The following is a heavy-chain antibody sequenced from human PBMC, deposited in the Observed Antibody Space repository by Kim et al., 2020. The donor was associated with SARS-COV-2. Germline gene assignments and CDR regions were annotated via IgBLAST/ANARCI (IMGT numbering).Heavy chain of an antibody. CDR1: GFTFDDYA. J-gene: IGHJ4*02. D-gene: IGHD3-22*01. CDR2: ISWNSGSI. Sequence: GGSLRLSCAASGFTFDDYAMHWVRQAPGKGLEWISGISWNSGSIGYADSVKGRFTISRDNAKNSLYLQMNSLRAEDTALYYCAKGRSNMIVVVIYFDYWGQGTLVTVSS. V-gene: IGHV3-9*01. CDR3: AKGRSNMIVVVIYFDY.